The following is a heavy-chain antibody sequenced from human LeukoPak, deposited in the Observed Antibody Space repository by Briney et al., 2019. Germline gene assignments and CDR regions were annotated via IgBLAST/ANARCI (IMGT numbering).Heavy chain of an antibody. CDR1: GFTVNSNH. V-gene: IGHV3-66*01. CDR3: AKDHRESGSYRP. J-gene: IGHJ5*02. D-gene: IGHD1-26*01. CDR2: IYGGGST. Sequence: PGGSLRLSCAASGFTVNSNHMTWVRQAPGKGLEWVSVIYGGGSTYYADSVKGRFTISRDTSKNTLYLQMNSLRAEDTAVYYCAKDHRESGSYRPWGQGTLVTVSS.